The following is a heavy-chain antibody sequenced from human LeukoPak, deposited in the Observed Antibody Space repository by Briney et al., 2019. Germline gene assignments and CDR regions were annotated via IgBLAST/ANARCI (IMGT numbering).Heavy chain of an antibody. CDR3: ARAWTTVLLRFGELFVPGKNWYFDL. D-gene: IGHD3-10*01. V-gene: IGHV4-30-4*01. CDR2: IYYSGST. CDR1: GGSISSGDYY. J-gene: IGHJ2*01. Sequence: SSETLSLTCTVSGGSISSGDYYWGWIRQPPGKGLEWIGYIYYSGSTYYNPSLRSRVTISVDTPKNQFSLKLSSVTAAGTAVYCCARAWTTVLLRFGELFVPGKNWYFDLGGRGTLVTVSS.